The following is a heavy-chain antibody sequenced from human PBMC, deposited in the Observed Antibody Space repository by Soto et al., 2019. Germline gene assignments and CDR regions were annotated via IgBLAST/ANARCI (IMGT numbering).Heavy chain of an antibody. J-gene: IGHJ6*02. CDR1: GGSISTYY. CDR2: IYTIVST. V-gene: IGHV4-4*07. CDR3: ARESAWLTGSASYYPRYGMDV. D-gene: IGHD3-10*01. Sequence: SETLSLTSTVFGGSISTYYWSWIRQPAGKGLEWIGRIYTIVSTNYNPSLKSRVTMSVDTSKNQFSLKLSSVTATAAAVYLCARESAWLTGSASYYPRYGMDVWGQGTTVTVSS.